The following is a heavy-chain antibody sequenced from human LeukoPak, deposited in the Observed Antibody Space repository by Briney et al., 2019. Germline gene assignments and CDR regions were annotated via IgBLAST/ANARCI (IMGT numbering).Heavy chain of an antibody. J-gene: IGHJ5*02. V-gene: IGHV1-18*01. CDR2: ISAYNGNT. CDR3: ARDMGDCSGGSCYSGWFDP. Sequence: ASVKVSCKASGYTFTSYGISWVRQAPGQGLEWMGWISAYNGNTNYAQKLQGRVTMTTDTSTSTAYMELRSLRSDDTAVYYCARDMGDCSGGSCYSGWFDPWGQGTLVTVSS. D-gene: IGHD2-15*01. CDR1: GYTFTSYG.